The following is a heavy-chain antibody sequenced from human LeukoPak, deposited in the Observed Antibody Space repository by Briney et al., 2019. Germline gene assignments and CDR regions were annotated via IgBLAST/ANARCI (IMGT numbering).Heavy chain of an antibody. Sequence: GASVKVSCKASGYIFSSNDINWVRQAAGQGLEWMGWMNPNSGDTGYTQKFQGRVAMTRSTSITTAYMELSSLRSEDTAVYYCARGPFGSGSSLDYWGQGTLVTVSS. CDR2: MNPNSGDT. J-gene: IGHJ4*02. V-gene: IGHV1-8*01. CDR1: GYIFSSND. D-gene: IGHD3-10*01. CDR3: ARGPFGSGSSLDY.